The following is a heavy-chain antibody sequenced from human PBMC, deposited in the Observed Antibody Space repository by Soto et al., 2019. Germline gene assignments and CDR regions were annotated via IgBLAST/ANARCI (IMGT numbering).Heavy chain of an antibody. J-gene: IGHJ4*02. CDR1: GGSISCSSYY. V-gene: IGHV4-39*01. CDR3: ARLSWVGRTFDY. Sequence: PSETLSLTCTVSGGSISCSSYYWGWIRQPPGKGLEWIGSMYYSGSTYYNPSLKSRVTISVDTSKNQFSLKLSSVTAADTAVYYCARLSWVGRTFDYWGQGTLVTVSS. D-gene: IGHD1-1*01. CDR2: MYYSGST.